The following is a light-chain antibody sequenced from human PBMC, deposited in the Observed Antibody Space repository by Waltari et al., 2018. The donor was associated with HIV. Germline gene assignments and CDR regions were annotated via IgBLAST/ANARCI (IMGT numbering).Light chain of an antibody. J-gene: IGLJ3*02. Sequence: QSVLTQPPSTSGTPGQRVTISCSGSSSNIGSNYIYWYRQVPETTPKLLMYTNSRRASGVPGRFSGSRSGTSASLAISGLRAGDEADYYCAAWDDSLNGWVFGGGTKLTVL. V-gene: IGLV1-47*01. CDR2: TNS. CDR3: AAWDDSLNGWV. CDR1: SSNIGSNY.